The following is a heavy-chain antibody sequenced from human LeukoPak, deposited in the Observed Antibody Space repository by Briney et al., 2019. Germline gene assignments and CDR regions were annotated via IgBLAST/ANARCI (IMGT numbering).Heavy chain of an antibody. CDR2: ISWNSGSI. Sequence: GGSLRLSCAASGFTFDDYAMHWVQQAPGKGLEWVSGISWNSGSIGYADSVKGRFTISRDNAKNSLYLQMNSLRAEDMALYYLRWVSITIFGVVPHNWFDPWGQGTLVTVSS. V-gene: IGHV3-9*03. CDR3: RWVSITIFGVVPHNWFDP. J-gene: IGHJ5*02. CDR1: GFTFDDYA. D-gene: IGHD3-3*01.